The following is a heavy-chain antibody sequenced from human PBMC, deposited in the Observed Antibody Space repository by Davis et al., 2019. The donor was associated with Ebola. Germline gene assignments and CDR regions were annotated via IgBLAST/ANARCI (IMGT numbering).Heavy chain of an antibody. CDR3: AKEGQIH. Sequence: GESLKISCAASGFTFSSYSMNWVRQAPGKGLEWISGITGFTGSTYYADSVRGRFTISRENTKNSLYLQMNGLRAEDTALYYCAKEGQIHWGQGTLVTVSS. V-gene: IGHV3-21*04. J-gene: IGHJ4*02. CDR1: GFTFSSYS. CDR2: ITGFTGST.